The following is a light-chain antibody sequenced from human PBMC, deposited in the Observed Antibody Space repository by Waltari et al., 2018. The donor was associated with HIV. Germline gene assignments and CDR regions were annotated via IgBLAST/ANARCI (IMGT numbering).Light chain of an antibody. CDR3: ISYTSSSTRV. CDR2: EVS. CDR1: SSDVGGSNY. J-gene: IGLJ2*01. Sequence: SALTQPASVSGSPGQSITIACTGTSSDVGGSNYVSWYQQHPGKAPKLMISEVSNRPSGVSNRFSGSKSGNTASLTISGLQAEDEADYYCISYTSSSTRVFGGGTKLTVL. V-gene: IGLV2-14*01.